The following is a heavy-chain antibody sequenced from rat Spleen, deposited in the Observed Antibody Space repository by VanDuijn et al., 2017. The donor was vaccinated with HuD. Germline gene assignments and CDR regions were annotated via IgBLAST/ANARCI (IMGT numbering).Heavy chain of an antibody. V-gene: IGHV5-58*01. J-gene: IGHJ4*01. Sequence: EVQLVETGGGLVQPGRSLKLSCVASGFTFSNYWMYWVRQAPGKGLEWVSSISSDGGNTYYPDSVKGRFTISRDNAKNTQYLQMDSLGSEDTATYYCARVTTALITTGVMDAWGQGASVTVSP. CDR1: GFTFSNYW. CDR3: ARVTTALITTGVMDA. CDR2: ISSDGGNT. D-gene: IGHD1-1*01.